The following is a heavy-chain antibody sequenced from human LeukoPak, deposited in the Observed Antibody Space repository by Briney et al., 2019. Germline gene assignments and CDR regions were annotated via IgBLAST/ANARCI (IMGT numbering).Heavy chain of an antibody. CDR2: PSVYTGIT. CDR1: GYTFASIV. Sequence: SGKASCKAPGYTFASIVISGGGQPPGKGLEGWGGPSVYTGITYHAQKFHARVTMTTDTSTTTAYLELRSLRSDDTAVYYCAKDRGWQYADYETVAIEHWGQGTLGTVSS. V-gene: IGHV1-18*01. J-gene: IGHJ4*02. D-gene: IGHD4-17*01. CDR3: AKDRGWQYADYETVAIEH.